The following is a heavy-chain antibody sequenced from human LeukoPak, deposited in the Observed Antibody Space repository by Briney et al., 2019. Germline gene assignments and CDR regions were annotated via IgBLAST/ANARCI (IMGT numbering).Heavy chain of an antibody. CDR2: IYTSGST. D-gene: IGHD1-26*01. CDR3: ARQKGGSFIDP. J-gene: IGHJ5*02. Sequence: SETLSLTCTVSGGSISSYYWSWIRQPPGKGLEWIGYIYTSGSTNYNPSLKSRVTISVDTSKNQFSLKLSSVTAADTAVYYCARQKGGSFIDPRGQGTLVTVSS. V-gene: IGHV4-4*09. CDR1: GGSISSYY.